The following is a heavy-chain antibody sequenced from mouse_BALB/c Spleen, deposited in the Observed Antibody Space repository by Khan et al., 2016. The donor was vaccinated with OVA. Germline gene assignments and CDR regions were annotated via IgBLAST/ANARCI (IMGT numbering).Heavy chain of an antibody. J-gene: IGHJ3*01. Sequence: EVQLQESGPGLVKPSQSLSLTCTVTGYSITSDYAWNWIRQFPGNKLEWMGYISYSGSTTYNPSLKNRISITRDTSKNKFFLQLNSVTTEDTATYYCARWFTYWGQGTLVTVSA. V-gene: IGHV3-2*02. CDR2: ISYSGST. CDR1: GYSITSDYA. CDR3: ARWFTY.